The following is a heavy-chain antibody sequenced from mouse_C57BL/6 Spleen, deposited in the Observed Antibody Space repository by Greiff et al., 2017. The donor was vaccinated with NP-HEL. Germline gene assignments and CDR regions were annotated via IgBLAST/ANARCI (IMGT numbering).Heavy chain of an antibody. D-gene: IGHD2-3*01. V-gene: IGHV2-5*01. Sequence: VQLKESGPGLVQPSQSLSITCTVSGFSLTSYGVHWVRQSPGKGLEWLGVIWRGGSTDYNAAFMSRLSITKDNSKSQVFFKMNSLQADYTAIYYCAKNYDGYDWYFDVWGTGTTVTVSS. CDR1: GFSLTSYG. J-gene: IGHJ1*03. CDR2: IWRGGST. CDR3: AKNYDGYDWYFDV.